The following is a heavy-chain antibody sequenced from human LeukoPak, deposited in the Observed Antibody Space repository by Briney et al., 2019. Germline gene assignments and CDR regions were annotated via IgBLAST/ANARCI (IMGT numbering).Heavy chain of an antibody. D-gene: IGHD3-22*01. V-gene: IGHV3-30*18. CDR1: GFTFSSYG. J-gene: IGHJ4*02. CDR3: AKRRGYLDY. Sequence: GGSLRLSCAASGFTFSSYGMHWVRQAPGKGLEWVAVISYDGSNKYYADSVKGRFTISRDNSKNTLYLQTNSLRAEDTAVYYCAKRRGYLDYWGQGTLVTVSS. CDR2: ISYDGSNK.